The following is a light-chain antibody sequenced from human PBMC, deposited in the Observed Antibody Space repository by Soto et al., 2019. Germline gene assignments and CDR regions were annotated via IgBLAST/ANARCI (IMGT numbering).Light chain of an antibody. CDR2: WVS. CDR1: QSVSSSY. Sequence: EIVLTQSPGTLSLSPGERTTLSCRSSQSVSSSYLAWYQQKPGQAPRLLIYWVSSRATGIPDRFSGSGSGTDFTLTISRLEPEDFAVYYCPQYGSSLGVPVGQATGLEIK. CDR3: PQYGSSLGVP. J-gene: IGKJ5*01. V-gene: IGKV3-20*01.